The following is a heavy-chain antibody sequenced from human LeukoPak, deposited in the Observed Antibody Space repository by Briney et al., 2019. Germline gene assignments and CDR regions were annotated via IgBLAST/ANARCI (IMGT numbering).Heavy chain of an antibody. D-gene: IGHD4-17*01. CDR3: AKDHITVTTSYYFDY. CDR1: GFTFSSYG. V-gene: IGHV3-30*18. CDR2: ISYGGSNK. J-gene: IGHJ4*02. Sequence: PGGSLRLSCAASGFTFSSYGMHWVRQAPGKGLEWVAVISYGGSNKYYADSVKGRFTISRDNSKNTLYLQMNSLRAEDTAVYYCAKDHITVTTSYYFDYWGQGTLVTVSS.